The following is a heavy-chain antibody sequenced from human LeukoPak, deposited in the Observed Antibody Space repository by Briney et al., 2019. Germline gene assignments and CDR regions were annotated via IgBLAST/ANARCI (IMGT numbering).Heavy chain of an antibody. CDR1: DGYISSYY. D-gene: IGHD6-19*01. CDR3: ARGGIAVAGDAFDI. V-gene: IGHV4-59*01. CDR2: IYYTGRT. Sequence: SETLSLTCTVSDGYISSYYWNWIRQAPGKGLEWIGYIYYTGRTNYNPSLKSRVTMSVDIYKNQFCLKLESVTAADTAVYYCARGGIAVAGDAFDIWGQGTMVTVSS. J-gene: IGHJ3*02.